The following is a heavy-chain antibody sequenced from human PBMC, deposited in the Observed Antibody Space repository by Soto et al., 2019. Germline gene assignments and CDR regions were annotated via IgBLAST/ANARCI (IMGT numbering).Heavy chain of an antibody. CDR1: GFTFSSYG. Sequence: GGSLRLSCAASGFTFSSYGMHWVRQAPGKGLEWVAVIWYDGSNKYYADSVKGRFTISRDNSKNTLYLQMNSLRAEDTAVYYCARGSYSGSYYYFDYWGQGTLVTVSS. V-gene: IGHV3-33*01. J-gene: IGHJ4*02. CDR3: ARGSYSGSYYYFDY. CDR2: IWYDGSNK. D-gene: IGHD1-26*01.